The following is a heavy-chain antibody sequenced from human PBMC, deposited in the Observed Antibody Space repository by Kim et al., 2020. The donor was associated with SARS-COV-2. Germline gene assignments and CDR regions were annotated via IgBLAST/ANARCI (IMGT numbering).Heavy chain of an antibody. Sequence: GESLKISCKGSGYSFTSYWIGWVRQMPGKGLEWMGIIYPGDSDTRYSPSFQGQVTISADKSISTAYLQCSSLKASDTAMYYCASSRTIFGVVTSLDYWGQGTLVTVSS. D-gene: IGHD3-3*01. CDR3: ASSRTIFGVVTSLDY. J-gene: IGHJ4*02. CDR1: GYSFTSYW. V-gene: IGHV5-51*01. CDR2: IYPGDSDT.